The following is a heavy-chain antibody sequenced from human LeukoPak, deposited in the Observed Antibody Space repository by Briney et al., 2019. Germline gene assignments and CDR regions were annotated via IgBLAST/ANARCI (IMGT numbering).Heavy chain of an antibody. V-gene: IGHV3-21*01. CDR2: ISSSSSYI. CDR1: GFTFSSYS. J-gene: IGHJ5*02. CDR3: ARSSSSYDWFDP. Sequence: GGSLRLSCAASGFTFSSYSMNWVRQAPGKGLEWVSSISSSSSYIYYADSVKGRFTISRDNAKNSLYLQMNSLRAEDTAVHYCARSSSSYDWFDPWGQGTLVTVSS. D-gene: IGHD6-6*01.